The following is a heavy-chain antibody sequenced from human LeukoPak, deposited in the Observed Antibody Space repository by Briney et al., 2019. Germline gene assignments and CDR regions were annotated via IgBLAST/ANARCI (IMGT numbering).Heavy chain of an antibody. V-gene: IGHV4-39*01. Sequence: SETLSLTCTVSGGSVSSSGYYWGWIRQPPGKGLEWIGTIHYNGGTYYNPSLKGRVTISIDTSKNRFSLQLSSVAAADTAVYYCARSPTYRGYSYGFVYFDYWGQGTLVTVSS. CDR2: IHYNGGT. D-gene: IGHD5-18*01. CDR3: ARSPTYRGYSYGFVYFDY. J-gene: IGHJ4*02. CDR1: GGSVSSSGYY.